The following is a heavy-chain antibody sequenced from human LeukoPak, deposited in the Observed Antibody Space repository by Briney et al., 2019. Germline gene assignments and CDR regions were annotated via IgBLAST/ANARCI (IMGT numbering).Heavy chain of an antibody. J-gene: IGHJ4*02. V-gene: IGHV3-23*01. CDR1: GFTFSSSA. CDR2: ISNNGGYT. Sequence: GGSLRLSCAASGFTFSSSAMSWVRQAPGKRLEWVSAISNNGGYTYYADSVQGRFTISRDNSKSTLCLQMNSLRAEDTAVYYCAKDRYSSRWGQGTLVTVSS. CDR3: AKDRYSSR. D-gene: IGHD5-18*01.